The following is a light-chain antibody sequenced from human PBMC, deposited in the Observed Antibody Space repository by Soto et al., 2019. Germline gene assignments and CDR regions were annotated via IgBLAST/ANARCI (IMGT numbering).Light chain of an antibody. Sequence: DIQMTQSPSSVSASVGDRVTITCRASQGISTWLAWFQQKPGKAPKLLIAAASKLQSGVPSRFIVSGCGTDFTPAITALQPKDFATYYCQQTNSFPLSFGGGTKVDIK. V-gene: IGKV1D-12*01. CDR2: AAS. CDR1: QGISTW. CDR3: QQTNSFPLS. J-gene: IGKJ4*01.